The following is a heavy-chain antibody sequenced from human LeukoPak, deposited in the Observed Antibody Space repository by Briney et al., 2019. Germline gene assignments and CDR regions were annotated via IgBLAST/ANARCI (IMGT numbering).Heavy chain of an antibody. CDR3: AIYDFWSGYVDAFDI. V-gene: IGHV5-51*01. D-gene: IGHD3-3*01. J-gene: IGHJ3*02. CDR1: GYSFTSYW. CDR2: IYPGDSDT. Sequence: GESLKISCKGSGYSFTSYWIGWVRQMPGKGLEWMGIIYPGDSDTRYSPSFQGQVTISADKSISTAYLQWSSLKASDTAMYYCAIYDFWSGYVDAFDIWGQGTMVTVSS.